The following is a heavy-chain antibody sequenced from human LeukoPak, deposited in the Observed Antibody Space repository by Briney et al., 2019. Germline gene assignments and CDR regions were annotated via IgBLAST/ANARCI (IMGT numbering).Heavy chain of an antibody. Sequence: GGSLRLSCAASGFTFSSYAMHWVRQAPGKGLEWVAVISYDGSNKYYADSVKGRFTISRDNSKNTLYLQMNSLRAEDTAVYYCARCGAFGVSDYWGQGTLVTVSS. CDR1: GFTFSSYA. J-gene: IGHJ4*02. CDR3: ARCGAFGVSDY. D-gene: IGHD3-3*01. V-gene: IGHV3-30*04. CDR2: ISYDGSNK.